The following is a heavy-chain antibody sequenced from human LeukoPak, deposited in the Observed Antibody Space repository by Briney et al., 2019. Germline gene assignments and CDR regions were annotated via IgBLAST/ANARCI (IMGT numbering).Heavy chain of an antibody. Sequence: SQTLSLTCAISGDSVSSNSGAWNWLRQTPSRGLEWLGKPYYRSKWYFDYALFVKSRMLITPDTSKNQFSMHLYYVTPDDTAVYYCARDGPERGGTSTEYFHHWGQGTLITVSS. J-gene: IGHJ1*01. CDR1: GDSVSSNSGA. CDR2: PYYRSKWYF. D-gene: IGHD1-1*01. CDR3: ARDGPERGGTSTEYFHH. V-gene: IGHV6-1*01.